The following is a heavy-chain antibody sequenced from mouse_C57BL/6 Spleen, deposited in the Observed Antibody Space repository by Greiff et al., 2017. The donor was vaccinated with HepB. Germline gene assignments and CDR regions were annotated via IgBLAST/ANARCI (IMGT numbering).Heavy chain of an antibody. CDR2: INYDGSST. V-gene: IGHV5-16*01. J-gene: IGHJ2*01. Sequence: EVQVVESEGGLVQPGSSMKLSCTASGFTFSDYYMAWVRQVPEKGLEWVANINYDGSSTYYLDSLKSRFIISRDKAKHILYLQMSSLKSVDTATYYCARDQGLHFDYLGQGTTLTVSS. D-gene: IGHD2-4*01. CDR3: ARDQGLHFDY. CDR1: GFTFSDYY.